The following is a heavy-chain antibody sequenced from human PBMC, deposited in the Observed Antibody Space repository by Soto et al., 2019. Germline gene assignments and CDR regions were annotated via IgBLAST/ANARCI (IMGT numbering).Heavy chain of an antibody. D-gene: IGHD1-20*01. V-gene: IGHV4-34*01. CDR2: INHTGVT. CDR1: GGSVNGYD. CDR3: ATRITVFRLLIPPFDP. J-gene: IGHJ5*02. Sequence: PSETLSLTGAVYGGSVNGYDCNWIRQPPWKGLEWIGEINHTGVTHYNPSLKSRVTMSVDTSKNQFSLRLSSVTAADTAIYYCATRITVFRLLIPPFDPWGQGTQVTVSS.